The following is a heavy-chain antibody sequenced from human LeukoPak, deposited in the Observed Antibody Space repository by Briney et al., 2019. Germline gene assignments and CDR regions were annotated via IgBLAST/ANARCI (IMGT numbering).Heavy chain of an antibody. J-gene: IGHJ4*02. CDR2: IRYDGSNN. V-gene: IGHV3-30*02. D-gene: IGHD3-3*01. CDR1: GFTFNSYG. CDR3: AKASKGIRFFEWLYFDY. Sequence: GGSLRLYCAASGFTFNSYGMHWLRQAPGKGLVGVAFIRYDGSNNYYEHSVKGRFTISRDNFKHTLYLQMNSLRAEDTAVYYCAKASKGIRFFEWLYFDYWGQGTLVTVSS.